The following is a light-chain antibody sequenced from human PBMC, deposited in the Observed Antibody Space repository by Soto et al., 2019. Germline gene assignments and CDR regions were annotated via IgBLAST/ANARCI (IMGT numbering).Light chain of an antibody. CDR1: SSNIGSKT. CDR2: SNN. CDR3: AAWDDSLNGWV. Sequence: QSVLTQPPSASGTPGQRVTISCSGSSSNIGSKTVNWYQQLPGTAPQLLIYSNNQRPSGVPDRFSGYKSGTSASLAISGLQSEDEADYYWAAWDDSLNGWVFGGGTKLTVL. J-gene: IGLJ3*02. V-gene: IGLV1-44*01.